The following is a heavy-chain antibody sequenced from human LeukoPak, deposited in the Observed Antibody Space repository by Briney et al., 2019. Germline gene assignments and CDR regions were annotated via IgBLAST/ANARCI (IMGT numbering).Heavy chain of an antibody. V-gene: IGHV2-70*11. CDR1: GFSLSTSGMC. D-gene: IGHD4-17*01. CDR2: IDWDDDK. CDR3: ARSWTTAQNYGMDV. J-gene: IGHJ6*02. Sequence: SGPALVKPTQTLTLTCTFSGFSLSTSGMCVSWIRQPPGKALEWLARIDWDDDKYYSTSLKTRLTISKDTSKNQVVLTMTNMDPVDTATYYCARSWTTAQNYGMDVWGQGTTVTVSS.